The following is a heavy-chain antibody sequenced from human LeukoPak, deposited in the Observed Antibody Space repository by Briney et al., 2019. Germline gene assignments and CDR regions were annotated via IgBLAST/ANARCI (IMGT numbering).Heavy chain of an antibody. J-gene: IGHJ3*02. V-gene: IGHV4-39*07. CDR2: IYHSGST. CDR3: ARGTGIDDAFDI. CDR1: GGSISSSSYY. D-gene: IGHD1-1*01. Sequence: SETLSLTYTVSGGSISSSSYYWGWIRQPPGKGLEWIGSIYHSGSTYYNPSLKSRVTISVDTSKNQFSLKLSSVTAADTAVYYCARGTGIDDAFDIWGQGTMVTVSS.